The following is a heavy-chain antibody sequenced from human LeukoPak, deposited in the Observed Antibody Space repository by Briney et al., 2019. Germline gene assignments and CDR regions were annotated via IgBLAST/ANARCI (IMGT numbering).Heavy chain of an antibody. Sequence: GGSLRLSCAASGFTFSSYSMNWVRQAPGKGLERVSYISSSSSTIYYADSVKGRFTISRDNAKNSLYLQMNSLRAEDTAVYYCARVYPHSSSWYVDYYYYGMDVWGQGTTVTVSS. J-gene: IGHJ6*02. D-gene: IGHD6-13*01. CDR1: GFTFSSYS. CDR2: ISSSSSTI. V-gene: IGHV3-48*01. CDR3: ARVYPHSSSWYVDYYYYGMDV.